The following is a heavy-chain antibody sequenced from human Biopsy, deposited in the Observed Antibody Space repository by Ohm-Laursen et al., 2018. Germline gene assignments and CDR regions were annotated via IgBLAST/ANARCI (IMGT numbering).Heavy chain of an antibody. CDR3: ARHRGGMPSSGNWFDH. CDR1: GGTYSGYY. J-gene: IGHJ5*02. CDR2: VHHDGRA. Sequence: GTLSLTCAVYGGTYSGYYWSWIRQPPGKGLEWIGEVHHDGRANYNPSLKSRVTISVDMSKNQFSLKLTSVAAADTAVYYCARHRGGMPSSGNWFDHWGQGTLVTVSS. V-gene: IGHV4-34*01. D-gene: IGHD2-2*01.